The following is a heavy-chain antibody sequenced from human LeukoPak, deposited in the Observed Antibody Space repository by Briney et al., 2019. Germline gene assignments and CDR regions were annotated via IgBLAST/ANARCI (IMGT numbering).Heavy chain of an antibody. D-gene: IGHD3-10*01. CDR3: ARESSGNYYNPLGYMDV. Sequence: PSETLSLTCTVSGGSISIYYWNWIRQPAGKGLELIGRIFTSGITNYDPSLKSRVTMSVYTSKNQFSLNLSSVTAADTAVYYCARESSGNYYNPLGYMDVWGKGTTVTVSS. J-gene: IGHJ6*03. CDR2: IFTSGIT. V-gene: IGHV4-4*07. CDR1: GGSISIYY.